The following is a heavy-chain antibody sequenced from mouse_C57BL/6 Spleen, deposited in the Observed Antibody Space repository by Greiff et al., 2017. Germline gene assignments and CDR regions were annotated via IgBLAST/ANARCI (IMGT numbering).Heavy chain of an antibody. D-gene: IGHD1-1*01. J-gene: IGHJ1*03. V-gene: IGHV5-6*01. CDR1: GFTFSSYG. CDR2: ISSGGSYT. CDR3: ARHNYSSSLWYFDV. Sequence: EVMLVESGGDLVKPGGSLKLSCAASGFTFSSYGMSWVRQTPDKRLEWVATISSGGSYTYYPDSVKGRFTISRDNAKNTLYLQMSSLKSEDTAMYYCARHNYSSSLWYFDVWGTGTTVTVSS.